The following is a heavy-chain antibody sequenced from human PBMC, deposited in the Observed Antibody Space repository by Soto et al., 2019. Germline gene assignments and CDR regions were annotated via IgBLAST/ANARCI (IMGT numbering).Heavy chain of an antibody. CDR3: ARVVGSSQYYYYYYMDV. V-gene: IGHV4-59*01. CDR2: IYYSGST. D-gene: IGHD6-6*01. CDR1: GGSISSYY. J-gene: IGHJ6*03. Sequence: SETLSLTCTVSGGSISSYYWSWIRQPPGKGLEWIGYIYYSGSTNYNPSLKSRVTISVDTSKNQFSLKLSSVTAADTAVYYCARVVGSSQYYYYYYMDVWGKGTTVTVSS.